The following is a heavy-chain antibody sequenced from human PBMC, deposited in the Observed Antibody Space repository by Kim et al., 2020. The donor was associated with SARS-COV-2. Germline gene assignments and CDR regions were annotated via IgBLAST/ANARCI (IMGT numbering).Heavy chain of an antibody. CDR2: ISWDGGST. CDR1: GFTFDDYT. J-gene: IGHJ6*02. V-gene: IGHV3-43*01. D-gene: IGHD1-26*01. CDR3: AKDIGLIRYSGSYYRGYYYYGMDV. Sequence: GGSLRLSCAASGFTFDDYTMHWVRQAPGKGLEWVSLISWDGGSTYYADSVKGRFTISRDNSKNSLYLQMNSLRTEDTALYYCAKDIGLIRYSGSYYRGYYYYGMDVWGQGTTVTVSS.